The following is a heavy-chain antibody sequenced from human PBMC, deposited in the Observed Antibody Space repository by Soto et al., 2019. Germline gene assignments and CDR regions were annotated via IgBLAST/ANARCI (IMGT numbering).Heavy chain of an antibody. CDR3: AADSPHDGTVDGDF. J-gene: IGHJ4*02. CDR2: INGDGSSI. Sequence: EVRLVESGGGLVQPGGSLRLSCAVSGFSFNTHWMHWVRQTPEKGLVWVARINGDGSSIRYADSVKGRLTIFRDNARNTLYLQMRNVRVEDTGVYSCAADSPHDGTVDGDFWGQGTLVTVSS. CDR1: GFSFNTHW. V-gene: IGHV3-74*01. D-gene: IGHD3-3*01.